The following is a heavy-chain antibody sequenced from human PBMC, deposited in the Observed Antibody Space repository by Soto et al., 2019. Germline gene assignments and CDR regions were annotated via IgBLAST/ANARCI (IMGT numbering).Heavy chain of an antibody. D-gene: IGHD3-9*01. CDR1: GFTFTGFG. Sequence: QLQLVQSGTEVKNPGASVKVSCKASGFTFTGFGITWVRQAPGQGLEWMGWINPNSGGTNYAQKFQGWVTMTRDTSISTAYRELSRLRSDDTAVYYCASESLVRRYFEVRYGMDVWGQGTTVTVSS. J-gene: IGHJ6*02. CDR3: ASESLVRRYFEVRYGMDV. CDR2: INPNSGGT. V-gene: IGHV1-2*04.